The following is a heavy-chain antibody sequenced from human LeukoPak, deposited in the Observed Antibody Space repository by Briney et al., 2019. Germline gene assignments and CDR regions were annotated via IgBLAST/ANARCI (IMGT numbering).Heavy chain of an antibody. CDR3: ARDITFLGVV. D-gene: IGHD3-3*01. Sequence: GGSLRLSCAASGFTFSSYSMNWVRQAPGKGLEWVSYISSSSSTIYYADSVKGRFTISRDNAKNSLYLQMNSLRAEDTAVYYCARDITFLGVVGGQGTLVTVSS. J-gene: IGHJ4*02. CDR1: GFTFSSYS. CDR2: ISSSSSTI. V-gene: IGHV3-48*01.